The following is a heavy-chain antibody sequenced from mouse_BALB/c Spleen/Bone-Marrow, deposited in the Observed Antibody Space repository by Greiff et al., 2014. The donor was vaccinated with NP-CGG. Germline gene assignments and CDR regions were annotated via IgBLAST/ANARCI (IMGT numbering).Heavy chain of an antibody. CDR2: IHPNSGNT. J-gene: IGHJ2*01. V-gene: IGHV1S130*01. Sequence: QVQLQQSGSVLVRPGASVKLSCKASGYTFTSSWMHWAKQRPGQGLEWIGEIHPNSGNTNYNEKFKGKATLTVDTSSSTAYVDLSSLTSEDSAVYYCARSGFDYRGQGTTLTVSS. D-gene: IGHD4-1*01. CDR3: ARSGFDY. CDR1: GYTFTSSW.